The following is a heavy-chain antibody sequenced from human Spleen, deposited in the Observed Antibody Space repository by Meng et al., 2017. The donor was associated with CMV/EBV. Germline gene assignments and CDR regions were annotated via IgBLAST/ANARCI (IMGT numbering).Heavy chain of an antibody. V-gene: IGHV3-33*06. CDR2: IWHDGSNK. D-gene: IGHD2-2*01. CDR1: GFNFSSYG. Sequence: AASGFNFSSYGMHWVRQPPGKGLEWVAVIWHDGSNKYYADSVKGRFTISRDNSKNTLYLQMNSLRVEDTAVYYCAKCSSTSCRYFDYWGQGTLVTVSS. J-gene: IGHJ4*02. CDR3: AKCSSTSCRYFDY.